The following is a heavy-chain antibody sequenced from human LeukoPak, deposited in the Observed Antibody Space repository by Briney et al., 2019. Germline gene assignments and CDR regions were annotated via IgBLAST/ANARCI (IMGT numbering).Heavy chain of an antibody. J-gene: IGHJ4*02. Sequence: SQTLSLTCAISGDSVSSNSAAWNCITQSPSGGLEWLGRTYYRSKWYTDYAVSVKSRITINSDTSKNQSSLQLNSVTPEDTAVYYCARGRIVVVTAPNWEPFDYWGQGTLVTVSS. D-gene: IGHD2-21*02. CDR3: ARGRIVVVTAPNWEPFDY. CDR2: TYYRSKWYT. V-gene: IGHV6-1*01. CDR1: GDSVSSNSAA.